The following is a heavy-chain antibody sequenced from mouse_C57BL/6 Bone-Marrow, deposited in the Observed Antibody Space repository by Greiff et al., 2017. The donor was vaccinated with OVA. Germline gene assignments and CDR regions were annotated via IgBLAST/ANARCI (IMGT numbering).Heavy chain of an antibody. J-gene: IGHJ4*01. V-gene: IGHV14-2*01. D-gene: IGHD2-12*01. CDR1: GFNIKDYY. Sequence: VQLQQSGAELVRPGASVKLSCTASGFNIKDYYMHWVKQRTEQGLEWIGRIVPEDGETKYAPKFQGKATITADTTANTAYLQLSSLRYEDTAVYYCARSDLIVTSDAMDYWGQGTSVTVSS. CDR3: ARSDLIVTSDAMDY. CDR2: IVPEDGET.